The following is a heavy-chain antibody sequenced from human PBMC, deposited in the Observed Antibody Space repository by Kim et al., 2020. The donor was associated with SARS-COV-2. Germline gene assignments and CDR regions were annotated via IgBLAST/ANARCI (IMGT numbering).Heavy chain of an antibody. Sequence: GGSLRLSCAASGFTFDDYGMHWVRQAPGKGLEWASGISWNSGSISYADSVKGRFTISRDNAKNSLYLQMNRLRAEDTALYYCAKGFLPPVCYGVDVWGQGATVTASS. CDR1: GFTFDDYG. CDR2: ISWNSGSI. J-gene: IGHJ6*02. D-gene: IGHD3-16*01. CDR3: AKGFLPPVCYGVDV. V-gene: IGHV3-9*01.